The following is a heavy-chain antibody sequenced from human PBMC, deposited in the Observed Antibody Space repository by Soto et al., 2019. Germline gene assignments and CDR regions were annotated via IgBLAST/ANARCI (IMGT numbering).Heavy chain of an antibody. Sequence: EVQLLESGGGLVQPGGSLRLSCAASGFTFSSYAMSWVRQAPGKGLEWVSAISGTGVGTYYADSVKGRFTISRDNSKNQLYLQMNSLRAEDTAVYYCAKCMTTVTTFPFDIWGQGTMVTVSS. CDR3: AKCMTTVTTFPFDI. V-gene: IGHV3-23*01. D-gene: IGHD4-17*01. CDR2: ISGTGVGT. J-gene: IGHJ3*02. CDR1: GFTFSSYA.